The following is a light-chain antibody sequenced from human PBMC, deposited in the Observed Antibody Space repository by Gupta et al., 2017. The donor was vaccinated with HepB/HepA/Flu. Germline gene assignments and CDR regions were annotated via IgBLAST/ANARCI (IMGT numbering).Light chain of an antibody. CDR3: QQRNNWPWT. Sequence: EIVLTQSPVNLSLSQGERATLSCRASQSVRSHLAWYQKKPGQPPRFLIYDASKRATGIPVRFSGSGSGTDFTLTISSLEPEDSAVYYCQQRNNWPWTFGQGTKVEIK. J-gene: IGKJ1*01. CDR1: QSVRSH. CDR2: DAS. V-gene: IGKV3-11*01.